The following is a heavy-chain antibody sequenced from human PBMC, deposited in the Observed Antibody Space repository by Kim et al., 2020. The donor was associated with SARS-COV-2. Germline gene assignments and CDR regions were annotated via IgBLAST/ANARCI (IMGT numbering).Heavy chain of an antibody. D-gene: IGHD5-12*01. CDR1: GGSISSGGYY. V-gene: IGHV4-31*03. J-gene: IGHJ4*02. Sequence: SETLSLTCTVSGGSISSGGYYWSWIRQHPGKGLEWIGYIYYSGGTYYNPSLKSRVTISVDTSKNQFSLKLSSVTAADTAVYYCARAGYGYNPFDYWGQGTLVTVSS. CDR2: IYYSGGT. CDR3: ARAGYGYNPFDY.